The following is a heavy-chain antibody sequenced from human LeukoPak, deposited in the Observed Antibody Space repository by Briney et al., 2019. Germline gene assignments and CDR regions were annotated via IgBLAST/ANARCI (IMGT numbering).Heavy chain of an antibody. D-gene: IGHD3-10*01. J-gene: IGHJ5*01. CDR3: AREHYYYGSAGQFES. Sequence: GGSLRLSCTASGFTFSSHSMNWVRQAPGKGLEWVSYISSGSSTIYYADSVKGRFTISRDNAKNSLYLQMDSLRAEDTAVYYCAREHYYYGSAGQFESWGQGTLATVSS. CDR1: GFTFSSHS. V-gene: IGHV3-48*01. CDR2: ISSGSSTI.